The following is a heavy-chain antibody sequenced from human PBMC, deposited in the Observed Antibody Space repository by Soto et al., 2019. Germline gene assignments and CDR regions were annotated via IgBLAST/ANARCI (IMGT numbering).Heavy chain of an antibody. CDR2: INHSGST. CDR3: ARGGGDSGYYLDY. CDR1: GGSFSDYY. J-gene: IGHJ4*02. D-gene: IGHD3-22*01. Sequence: QVQLQQWGAGLLKPSETLSLTCAVYGGSFSDYYWSWIRQPPGKGLEWIGEINHSGSTNYNPSLKGRVIISVDTSKNQFSLKLSSVTAADTAVYYCARGGGDSGYYLDYWGQGTLVTVSS. V-gene: IGHV4-34*01.